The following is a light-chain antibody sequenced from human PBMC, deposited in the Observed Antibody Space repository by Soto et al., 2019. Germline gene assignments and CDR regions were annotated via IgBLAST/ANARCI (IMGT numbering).Light chain of an antibody. CDR3: QQYNDWPPWT. J-gene: IGKJ1*01. CDR2: GAS. V-gene: IGKV3-15*01. Sequence: EIVMTQSPATLSVSPGERATLSCRASQSVGGSLAWYQQKPGQAPRLLIYGASTRATGIPARFSGSGSGTEFTLTISSLQSVDFAVYYCQQYNDWPPWTFGQGTKVESK. CDR1: QSVGGS.